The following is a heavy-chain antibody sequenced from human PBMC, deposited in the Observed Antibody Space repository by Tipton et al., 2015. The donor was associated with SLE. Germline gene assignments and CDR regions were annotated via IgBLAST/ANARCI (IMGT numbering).Heavy chain of an antibody. Sequence: TLSLTCTVSGASISSYYWSWIRQPPGKGLEWIGYTYINGDRSYNPSLKSRVSTSIDTSKNQFSLELSSVTAADTAVYYCARGGGWNYASRTLLDWGQGTLVTVSS. V-gene: IGHV4-59*01. J-gene: IGHJ4*02. D-gene: IGHD1-7*01. CDR3: ARGGGWNYASRTLLD. CDR1: GASISSYY. CDR2: TYINGDR.